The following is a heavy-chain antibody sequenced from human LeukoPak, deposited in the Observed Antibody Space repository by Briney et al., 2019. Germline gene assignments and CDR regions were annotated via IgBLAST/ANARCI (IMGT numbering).Heavy chain of an antibody. D-gene: IGHD1-14*01. CDR3: ARANRYAGGDRHFDY. CDR1: GGSISSYY. J-gene: IGHJ4*02. V-gene: IGHV4-59*01. CDR2: IYYSGST. Sequence: PSETLSLTCTVSGGSISSYYWSCIRQPPGKGMEWIGYIYYSGSTNYNPSLKSRVTISVDTAKNQFSLKLSSVTAADTAVYYCARANRYAGGDRHFDYWGQGTLVTVSS.